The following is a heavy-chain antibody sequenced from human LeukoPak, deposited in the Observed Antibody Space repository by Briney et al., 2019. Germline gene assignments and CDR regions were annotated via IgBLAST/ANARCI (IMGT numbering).Heavy chain of an antibody. Sequence: PGGSLRLSCAASGFTISSNYMSWVRQAPGKGLEWVSVIYSGGTTYYADSVKGRFTISRDNSKNTLYLQMNSLRAEDTAVYYCDPHSSRSPGVDYWGQGTLVTVSS. CDR2: IYSGGTT. CDR1: GFTISSNY. CDR3: DPHSSRSPGVDY. D-gene: IGHD6-13*01. J-gene: IGHJ4*02. V-gene: IGHV3-66*01.